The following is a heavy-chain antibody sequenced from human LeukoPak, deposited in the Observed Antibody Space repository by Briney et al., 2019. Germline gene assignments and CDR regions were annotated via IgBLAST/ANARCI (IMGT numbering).Heavy chain of an antibody. V-gene: IGHV3-7*05. CDR2: IRRDGSEK. Sequence: PGGSLRLSCAASGFTFSSYWMSWVRQAPGKGLEWVANIRRDGSEKNYMDSVKGRFTISRDNAKNSLLLQMNSLRVEDTAVYYCARERGGQSNDYLHGGPFDYWGQGTLVTVSS. J-gene: IGHJ4*02. D-gene: IGHD3-16*01. CDR1: GFTFSSYW. CDR3: ARERGGQSNDYLHGGPFDY.